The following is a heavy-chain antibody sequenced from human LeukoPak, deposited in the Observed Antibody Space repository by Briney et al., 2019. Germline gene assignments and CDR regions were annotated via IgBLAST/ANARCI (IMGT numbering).Heavy chain of an antibody. J-gene: IGHJ3*01. CDR1: GFTFNNYE. V-gene: IGHV3-13*01. Sequence: GGSLRLSCAASGFTFNNYEMHWVRHTAGKGLEWVSAVGIAGDTFYAGSVKGRFSISRDNAESSLFLQMNSLRAGDTAVYYCAREGRMGTADAFDVWGQGTMVTVSS. CDR3: AREGRMGTADAFDV. D-gene: IGHD1-14*01. CDR2: VGIAGDT.